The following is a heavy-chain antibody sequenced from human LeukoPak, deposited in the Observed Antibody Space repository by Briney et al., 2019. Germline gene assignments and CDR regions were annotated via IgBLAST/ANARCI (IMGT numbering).Heavy chain of an antibody. CDR2: INSDGSST. V-gene: IGHV3-74*01. Sequence: GGSLRLSCAASGFTFSSYWMHWVRQAPGKGLVWVSRINSDGSSTSYADSVKGRFTISRDNAKNTLYLQMNSLRAEDTAVYYCAREGGYCSGGSCYWYFDLWGRGTLVTVSS. J-gene: IGHJ2*01. D-gene: IGHD2-15*01. CDR1: GFTFSSYW. CDR3: AREGGYCSGGSCYWYFDL.